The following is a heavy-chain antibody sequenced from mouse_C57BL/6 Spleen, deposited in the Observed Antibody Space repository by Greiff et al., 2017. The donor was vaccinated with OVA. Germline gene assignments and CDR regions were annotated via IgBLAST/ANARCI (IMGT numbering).Heavy chain of an antibody. D-gene: IGHD2-4*01. CDR3: ARVYYDYAYAMDY. Sequence: VQLQQSGAELVKPGASVKISCKASGYAFSSYWMNWVKQRPGKGLEWIGQIYPGDGDTNYNGKFKGKATLTADKSSSTAYMQLSSLTSEDSAVYFCARVYYDYAYAMDYWGQGTSVTVSS. J-gene: IGHJ4*01. V-gene: IGHV1-80*01. CDR2: IYPGDGDT. CDR1: GYAFSSYW.